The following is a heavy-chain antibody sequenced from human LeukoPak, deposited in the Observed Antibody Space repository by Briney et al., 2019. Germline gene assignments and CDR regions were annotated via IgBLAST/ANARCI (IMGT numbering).Heavy chain of an antibody. CDR1: GFTFSSYA. CDR3: AKDQPPWEHYRYFQH. Sequence: GVSLRLSCAASGFTFSSYAMSWVRQAPGKGLEWVSAISGSGGSTYYADSVKGRFTISRDNSKNTLYLQMNSLRAEDTAVYYCAKDQPPWEHYRYFQHWGQGTLVTVSS. J-gene: IGHJ1*01. V-gene: IGHV3-23*01. D-gene: IGHD1-26*01. CDR2: ISGSGGST.